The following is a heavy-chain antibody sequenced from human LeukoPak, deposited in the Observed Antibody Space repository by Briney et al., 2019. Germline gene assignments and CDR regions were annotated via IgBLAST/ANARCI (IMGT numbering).Heavy chain of an antibody. CDR2: ISYDGSNK. CDR3: AKDEWWDDSSGYYDY. Sequence: GRSPRLSCAASGFTFSSFGMHWFRQAPGKGLEWVAVISYDGSNKYYADSVKGRFTISRDNSKNTLYLQMNSLRAEDTAVYYCAKDEWWDDSSGYYDYWGQGTLVTVSS. CDR1: GFTFSSFG. V-gene: IGHV3-30*18. J-gene: IGHJ4*02. D-gene: IGHD3-22*01.